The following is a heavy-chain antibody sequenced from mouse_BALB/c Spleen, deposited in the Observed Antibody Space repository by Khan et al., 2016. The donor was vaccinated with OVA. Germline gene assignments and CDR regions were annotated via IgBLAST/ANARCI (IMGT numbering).Heavy chain of an antibody. CDR2: INPSNGYT. V-gene: IGHV1-4*01. CDR1: GYTFTSYM. CDR3: VRDGAYHRNDGWFAY. J-gene: IGHJ3*01. D-gene: IGHD2-14*01. Sequence: QVQLKQSGAELARPGASVKMSCKASGYTFTSYMIHWIKLRPGQGLEWIGYINPSNGYTNYNQKFKDKATLTADKSSTTAYMELSSLTSDDSALYNCVRDGAYHRNDGWFAYWGQGTLVTVSA.